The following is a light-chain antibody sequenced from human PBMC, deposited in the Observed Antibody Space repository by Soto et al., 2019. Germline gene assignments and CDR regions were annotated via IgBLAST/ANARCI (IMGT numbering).Light chain of an antibody. CDR1: SCNIGSNY. CDR2: RNN. V-gene: IGLV1-47*01. J-gene: IGLJ2*01. CDR3: AAWDDSLSAHVV. Sequence: QSVLTQPPSASGTPGQRVTISCSGSSCNIGSNYVYWYQQLPGTAPKLLIYRNNQRPSGVPDRFSGSKSGTSASLAISGLRSEDEADYYCAAWDDSLSAHVVFGGGTKVTVL.